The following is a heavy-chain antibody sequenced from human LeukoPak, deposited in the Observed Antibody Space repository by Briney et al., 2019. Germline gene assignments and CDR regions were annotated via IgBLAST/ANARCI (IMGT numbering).Heavy chain of an antibody. V-gene: IGHV4-61*01. CDR2: IYYSGST. CDR1: GGSISSSSYY. J-gene: IGHJ5*02. CDR3: ARDDSGSYLSWFDP. D-gene: IGHD1-26*01. Sequence: SETLSLTCTVSGGSISSSSYYWGWIRQPPGKGLEWIGYIYYSGSTNYNPSLKSRVTISVDTSKNQFSLKLSSVTAADTAVYYCARDDSGSYLSWFDPWGQGTLATVSS.